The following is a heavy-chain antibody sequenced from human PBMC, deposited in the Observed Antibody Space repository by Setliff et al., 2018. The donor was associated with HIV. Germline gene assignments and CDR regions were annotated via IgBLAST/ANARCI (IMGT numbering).Heavy chain of an antibody. D-gene: IGHD3-9*01. Sequence: GESLKISCTGSGYSFSNHWIGWVRQMPGKGLEWMGIIYPGDSDTRYSPSLQGQVTISADKSISTVYLQWRSLKAPDSAMYFCARRQHDILTGNWFDPWGQGTLVTVSS. J-gene: IGHJ5*02. CDR2: IYPGDSDT. V-gene: IGHV5-51*01. CDR1: GYSFSNHW. CDR3: ARRQHDILTGNWFDP.